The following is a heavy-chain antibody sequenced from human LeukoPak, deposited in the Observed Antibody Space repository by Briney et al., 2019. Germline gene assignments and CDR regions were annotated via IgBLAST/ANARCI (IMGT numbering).Heavy chain of an antibody. CDR1: GGTFISYA. CDR2: IIPIFGTA. D-gene: IGHD2-2*02. CDR3: ARDLVTRRDCSSTSCYTPSDY. Sequence: SVKVSCKASGGTFISYAISWVRQAPGQGLEWMGGIIPIFGTANYAQKFQGRVTITADESTSTAYMELSSLRSEDTAVYYCARDLVTRRDCSSTSCYTPSDYWGQGTLVTVSS. V-gene: IGHV1-69*01. J-gene: IGHJ4*02.